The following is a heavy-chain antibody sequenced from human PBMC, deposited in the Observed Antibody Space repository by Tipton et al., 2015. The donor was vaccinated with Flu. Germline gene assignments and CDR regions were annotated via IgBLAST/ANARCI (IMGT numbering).Heavy chain of an antibody. J-gene: IGHJ5*02. Sequence: SLRLSCPTSGFTFTNYWMSWVRQAPGKGLEYVANIKEDGSEKNYVDSVKGRFTISRDNARNSLYLQMNSLRAEDTAVYYCARRTRTPLFDPWGQGTLVNVSS. CDR2: IKEDGSEK. CDR1: GFTFTNYW. D-gene: IGHD2-15*01. CDR3: ARRTRTPLFDP. V-gene: IGHV3-7*01.